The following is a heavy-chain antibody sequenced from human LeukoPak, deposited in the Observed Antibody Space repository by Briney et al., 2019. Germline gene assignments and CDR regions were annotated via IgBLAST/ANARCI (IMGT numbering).Heavy chain of an antibody. Sequence: PSETLSLTCTVSGGSISSYYWSWIRQPPGKGLEWIGYIYYSGSTNYNPSLKGRVTISVDTSKNQFSLKLSSVTAADTAVYYCARGNSGYSSLYYFDYWGQGTLVTVSS. CDR1: GGSISSYY. J-gene: IGHJ4*02. CDR2: IYYSGST. V-gene: IGHV4-59*01. CDR3: ARGNSGYSSLYYFDY. D-gene: IGHD5-18*01.